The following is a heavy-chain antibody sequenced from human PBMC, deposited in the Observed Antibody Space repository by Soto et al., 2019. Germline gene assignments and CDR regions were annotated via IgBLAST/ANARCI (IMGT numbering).Heavy chain of an antibody. CDR3: ARVGDEEYCSGGSCSVAEAIDI. CDR2: MHYTGFS. D-gene: IGHD2-15*01. J-gene: IGHJ3*02. CDR1: GDSVTSHY. V-gene: IGHV4-59*02. Sequence: SETLSLTCSFSGDSVTSHYLTWIRQSPEKGLEWIGYMHYTGFSHYNPSLKSRLTISVDRSKNQFSLQLSSVTVADTAVYYCARVGDEEYCSGGSCSVAEAIDIRGQGIMGTGS.